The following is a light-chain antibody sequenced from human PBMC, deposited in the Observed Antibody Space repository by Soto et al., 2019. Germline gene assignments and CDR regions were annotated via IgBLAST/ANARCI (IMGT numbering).Light chain of an antibody. V-gene: IGKV3-15*01. Sequence: EIVMTQSPATLSVSPGARAPLSCRASHRVSTYLAWYQQKPGQAPRLLIYDVSTRATAIPDRFSGSGSGTEFTLTISSLHFEDIAVYYCQQYNNWPLTFGGGTKVDIK. CDR3: QQYNNWPLT. J-gene: IGKJ4*01. CDR1: HRVSTY. CDR2: DVS.